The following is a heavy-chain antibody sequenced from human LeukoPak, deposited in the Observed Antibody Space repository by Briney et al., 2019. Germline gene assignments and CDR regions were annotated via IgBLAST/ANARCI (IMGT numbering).Heavy chain of an antibody. Sequence: PGGSLRLSCAASGFTFSSYGMHWVRQAPGKGLEWVAVIWYDGSNKYYADSVKGRFTISRDNSKNTLYLRMNSLRAEDTALYYCAKGQQLAHYWGQGTLVTVSS. V-gene: IGHV3-33*06. CDR3: AKGQQLAHY. CDR2: IWYDGSNK. CDR1: GFTFSSYG. D-gene: IGHD6-13*01. J-gene: IGHJ4*02.